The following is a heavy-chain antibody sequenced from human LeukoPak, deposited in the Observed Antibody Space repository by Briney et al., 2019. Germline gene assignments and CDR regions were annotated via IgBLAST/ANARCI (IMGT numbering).Heavy chain of an antibody. D-gene: IGHD3-10*01. Sequence: SETLSLTCTVSGGSISSYYWNWIRQPPGKGLEWIGYVYYSGSTNYNPSFKSRVTISVDTSKKQFSLKLSSVTAADTAVYYCARGGSMVRGEYYYGMDVWGQGTTVIVS. CDR1: GGSISSYY. CDR2: VYYSGST. V-gene: IGHV4-59*01. CDR3: ARGGSMVRGEYYYGMDV. J-gene: IGHJ6*02.